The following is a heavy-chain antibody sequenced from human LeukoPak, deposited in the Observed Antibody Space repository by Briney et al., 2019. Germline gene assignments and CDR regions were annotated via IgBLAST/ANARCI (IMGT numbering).Heavy chain of an antibody. Sequence: SETLSLTCTVSSGSISRYYWSWIRQPPGEGLEWIGHIYYSGSTKYNPSLQSRVTISVDTSKNQFSLKLSSVTAADTAMYYCAREGKNSRTYDYWGQGTLVTVSS. V-gene: IGHV4-59*12. D-gene: IGHD2/OR15-2a*01. CDR2: IYYSGST. CDR3: AREGKNSRTYDY. J-gene: IGHJ4*02. CDR1: SGSISRYY.